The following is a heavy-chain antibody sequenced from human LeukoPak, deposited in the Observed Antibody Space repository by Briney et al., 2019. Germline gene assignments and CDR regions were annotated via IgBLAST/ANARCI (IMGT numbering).Heavy chain of an antibody. Sequence: GGSLRLSCVASGFTFTSSAMSWVRQAPGKGLEWVSAISGRSGTTYYADSVKGRFTISRDNSKNTLYLQMNSLRAEDTAVYYCAKGVVAANRNYYFDYWGQGTLVTVSS. CDR3: AKGVVAANRNYYFDY. V-gene: IGHV3-23*01. D-gene: IGHD2-15*01. CDR2: ISGRSGTT. J-gene: IGHJ4*02. CDR1: GFTFTSSA.